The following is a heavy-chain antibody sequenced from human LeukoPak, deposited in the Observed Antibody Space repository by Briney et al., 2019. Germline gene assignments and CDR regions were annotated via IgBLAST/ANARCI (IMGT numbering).Heavy chain of an antibody. CDR2: ISGSGGST. V-gene: IGHV3-23*01. D-gene: IGHD2-2*01. CDR1: GFTFSNYG. CDR3: AKKRVLVVPAADFDY. Sequence: GSLRLSCAASGFTFSNYGMNWVRQAPGRGLGWVSGISGSGGSTYYADSVKGRFTISRDNSKYTLYLQVNSLRAEDTAIYYCAKKRVLVVPAADFDYWGQGTLVTVSS. J-gene: IGHJ4*02.